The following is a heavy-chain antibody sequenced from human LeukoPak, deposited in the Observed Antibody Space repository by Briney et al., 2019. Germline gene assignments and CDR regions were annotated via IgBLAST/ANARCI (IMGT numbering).Heavy chain of an antibody. CDR3: ARDDLDCSGGTCYPDDF. J-gene: IGHJ4*02. V-gene: IGHV1-18*01. CDR1: GYTVSSYG. CDR2: ISAYNGNI. Sequence: ASVKVSFKASGYTVSSYGISWVRQAPGQGLEWMGWISAYNGNIKYAQKFQGRVTMTTDTSTSTAYMELRSLRSDDTAMYFCARDDLDCSGGTCYPDDFWGQGTLVTVSS. D-gene: IGHD2-15*01.